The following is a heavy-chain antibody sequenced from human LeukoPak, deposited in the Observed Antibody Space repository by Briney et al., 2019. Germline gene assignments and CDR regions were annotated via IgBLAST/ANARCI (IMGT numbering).Heavy chain of an antibody. D-gene: IGHD3-10*01. J-gene: IGHJ5*02. CDR1: GFTFDDYA. CDR3: AKDYYGSGSEAGGWFDP. Sequence: GRSLRLSCAASGFTFDDYAMHWVRQAPGKGLEWVSGISWNSGSIGYADSVKGRFTISRDNAKNSLYLQMNSLRAEDTALYYCAKDYYGSGSEAGGWFDPWGQGTLVTVSS. V-gene: IGHV3-9*01. CDR2: ISWNSGSI.